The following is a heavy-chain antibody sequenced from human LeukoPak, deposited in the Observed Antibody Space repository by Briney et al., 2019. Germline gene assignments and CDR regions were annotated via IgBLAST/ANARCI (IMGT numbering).Heavy chain of an antibody. CDR3: ARDLELGWFDP. D-gene: IGHD3-10*01. CDR1: GLTFTSYS. V-gene: IGHV3-21*04. Sequence: GGSLRLSCAASGLTFTSYSMNWVRQAPGKGLEWVSSISAYSSDIYYADSVKGRFTISRDNAKNSLYLQMNSLRAEDTAVYYCARDLELGWFDPWGQGTLVTVSS. J-gene: IGHJ5*02. CDR2: ISAYSSDI.